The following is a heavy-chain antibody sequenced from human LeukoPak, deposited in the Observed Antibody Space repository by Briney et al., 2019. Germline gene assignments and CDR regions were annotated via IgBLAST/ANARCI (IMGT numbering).Heavy chain of an antibody. CDR3: ARAYYYDSSGAFDY. D-gene: IGHD3-22*01. CDR2: IRSSGSTI. Sequence: GGSLRLSCAASGFTFSDYYMSWIRQAPGKGLEWVSNIRSSGSTIYIADSAKGRFTISRDNAKNSLYLQMNSLRAEDTAVYYCARAYYYDSSGAFDYWGQGTLVTVSS. V-gene: IGHV3-11*04. J-gene: IGHJ4*02. CDR1: GFTFSDYY.